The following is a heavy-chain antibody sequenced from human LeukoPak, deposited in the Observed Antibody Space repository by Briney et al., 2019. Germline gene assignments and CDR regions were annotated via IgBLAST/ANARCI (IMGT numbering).Heavy chain of an antibody. CDR1: GFTFSSYA. J-gene: IGHJ5*02. V-gene: IGHV3-23*01. CDR3: AKDVPLGGSYLNWFDP. Sequence: AGGSLRLSCAASGFTFSSYAMSWVRQAPGEGLEWVSAISGSGGSTYYADSVKGRFTISRDNSKNTLYLQMNSLRAEDTAVYYCAKDVPLGGSYLNWFDPWGQGTLVTVSS. CDR2: ISGSGGST. D-gene: IGHD1-26*01.